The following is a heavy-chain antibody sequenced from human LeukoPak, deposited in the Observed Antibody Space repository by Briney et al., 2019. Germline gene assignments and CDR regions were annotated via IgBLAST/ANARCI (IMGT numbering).Heavy chain of an antibody. CDR3: ARDLTYCSSTSCSTSDY. Sequence: SETLSLTCTVSGGSMSSSSYYWGWIRQPPGKGLEWIGSIYYSESTYQNPSLKSRVTISVDTSKNQFSLKLSSVTAADTAVYYCARDLTYCSSTSCSTSDYWGQGTLVTVSS. CDR2: IYYSEST. CDR1: GGSMSSSSYY. V-gene: IGHV4-39*07. D-gene: IGHD2-2*01. J-gene: IGHJ4*02.